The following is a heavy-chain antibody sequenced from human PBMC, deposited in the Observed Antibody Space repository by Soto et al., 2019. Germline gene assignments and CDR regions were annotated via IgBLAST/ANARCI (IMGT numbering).Heavy chain of an antibody. Sequence: EVQLVESGGGLVQPGRSLRLSCAASGFTFSFYWMHWVRQAPGKGLVWVSRIRGDGSSTSYADSLKGRFTISRDNAKNTVYVQMNSLRVEDTAVYYCARGVSSGWDYYFDYWGQGTLVTVSS. J-gene: IGHJ4*02. V-gene: IGHV3-74*01. D-gene: IGHD6-19*01. CDR1: GFTFSFYW. CDR3: ARGVSSGWDYYFDY. CDR2: IRGDGSST.